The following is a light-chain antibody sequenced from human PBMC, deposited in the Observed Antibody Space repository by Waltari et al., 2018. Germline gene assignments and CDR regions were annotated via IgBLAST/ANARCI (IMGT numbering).Light chain of an antibody. J-gene: IGKJ2*01. Sequence: DIQMTQSPSSLSVSVGDSITITCRASKSVSTYLNWYTQKPEKLPQLLIFCSSSLQSAVPSRVSGSGYGTDFTLTISSPHPEDFATYYCQQTYSVLYTFGQGTKLQI. CDR1: KSVSTY. CDR3: QQTYSVLYT. CDR2: CSS. V-gene: IGKV1-39*01.